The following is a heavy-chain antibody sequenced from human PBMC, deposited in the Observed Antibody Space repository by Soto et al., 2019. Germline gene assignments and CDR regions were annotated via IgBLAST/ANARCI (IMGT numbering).Heavy chain of an antibody. V-gene: IGHV3-21*01. CDR2: ISRTSIYI. D-gene: IGHD3-16*01. CDR3: ARDSLGGGMDV. CDR1: GFIFSNYR. Sequence: EVHLVESGGGLVKPGGSLRLSCAASGFIFSNYRLNWVGQAQGRGLEWVSAISRTSIYIYYPDSLNGRFTVSRDNAKNSLYLQMNSLRAEDTAVYYCARDSLGGGMDVWGQGTTVTVSS. J-gene: IGHJ6*02.